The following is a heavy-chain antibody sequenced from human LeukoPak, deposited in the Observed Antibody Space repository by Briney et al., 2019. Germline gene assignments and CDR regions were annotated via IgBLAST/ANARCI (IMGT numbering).Heavy chain of an antibody. CDR3: VRGRRQWLEPPSDYYYYMDV. Sequence: SETLSLTCGVYGGSLSGYYWSWVRQPPGKGLEWIAENNDSGSTNYNPSLKSRATISVDTSKSQISLKLSPVTAADTAVYYCVRGRRQWLEPPSDYYYYMDVWGKGTTVTVSS. D-gene: IGHD6-19*01. J-gene: IGHJ6*03. V-gene: IGHV4-34*01. CDR1: GGSLSGYY. CDR2: NNDSGST.